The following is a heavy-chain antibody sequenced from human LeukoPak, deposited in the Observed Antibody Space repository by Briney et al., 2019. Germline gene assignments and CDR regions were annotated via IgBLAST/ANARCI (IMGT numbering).Heavy chain of an antibody. V-gene: IGHV4-39*07. CDR3: ARMGRIAVAGLDY. CDR1: GGSISSGSYY. D-gene: IGHD6-19*01. J-gene: IGHJ4*02. Sequence: PSETLSLTCTVSGGSISSGSYYWGWIRQPPGKGLEWIGSIYYSGTTYYSPSLKSRVTISVDTSKNQFSLKLNSVTAADTAVYYCARMGRIAVAGLDYWGQGTLVTVSS. CDR2: IYYSGTT.